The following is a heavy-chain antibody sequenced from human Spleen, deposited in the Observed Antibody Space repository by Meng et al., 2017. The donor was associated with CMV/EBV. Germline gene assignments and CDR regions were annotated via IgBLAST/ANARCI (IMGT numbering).Heavy chain of an antibody. Sequence: QVQLQESGPGLVKPSETLSLTCTVSGGSISSYYWSWIRQPPGKGLEWIGYIYYSGSTNYNPSLKSRVTISVDTSKNQFSLKLSSVTAADTAVYYCARVVGYSSPFKTYWYFDLWGRGTLVTVSS. V-gene: IGHV4-59*01. J-gene: IGHJ2*01. CDR2: IYYSGST. CDR1: GGSISSYY. D-gene: IGHD6-13*01. CDR3: ARVVGYSSPFKTYWYFDL.